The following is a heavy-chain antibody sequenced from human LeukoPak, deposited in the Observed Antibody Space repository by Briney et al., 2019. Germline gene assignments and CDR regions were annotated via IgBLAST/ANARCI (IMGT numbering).Heavy chain of an antibody. CDR1: GFTFTDFA. CDR2: LGGTGGGDKT. V-gene: IGHV3-23*01. J-gene: IGHJ6*02. D-gene: IGHD2-15*01. CDR3: AKVEAATHYYYYGMDV. Sequence: GGSLRLSCVVSGFTFTDFAMNWVRQAPGKGLEWVSALGGTGGGDKTYYADSVKGRFTISRDNSKNTLYLQMNSLRAEDTAVYYCAKVEAATHYYYYGMDVWGQGTTVTVSS.